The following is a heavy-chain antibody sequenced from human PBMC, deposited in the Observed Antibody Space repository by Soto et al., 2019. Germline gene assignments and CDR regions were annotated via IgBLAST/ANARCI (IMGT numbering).Heavy chain of an antibody. CDR1: GYTFTDFG. V-gene: IGHV1-18*01. D-gene: IGHD6-6*01. Sequence: QVHLVQSGPEVKKPGASVKVSCKASGYTFTDFGLSWVRQAPGQGLEWIGWISAYNGNTNHPHRLRGRISLTTDTSTSTAYMELRSLKSDDTAVYYCARDSSSLGPCSYYGMGVWGQGTTVTVSS. CDR3: ARDSSSLGPCSYYGMGV. J-gene: IGHJ6*02. CDR2: ISAYNGNT.